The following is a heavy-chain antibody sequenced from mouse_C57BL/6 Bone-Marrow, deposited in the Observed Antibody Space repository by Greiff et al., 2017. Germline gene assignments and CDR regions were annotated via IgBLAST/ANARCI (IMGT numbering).Heavy chain of an antibody. Sequence: EVQLQQSGPELVKPGASVKISCKASGYSFTGYYMNWVKQSPEKSLEWIGEINPSTGGTTYNQKFKAKATLTVDKSSRTAYMQLKSLTSEDSAVYYCARENLLLRSNWYFDVWGTGTTVTVSS. CDR3: ARENLLLRSNWYFDV. V-gene: IGHV1-42*01. D-gene: IGHD1-1*01. CDR1: GYSFTGYY. CDR2: INPSTGGT. J-gene: IGHJ1*03.